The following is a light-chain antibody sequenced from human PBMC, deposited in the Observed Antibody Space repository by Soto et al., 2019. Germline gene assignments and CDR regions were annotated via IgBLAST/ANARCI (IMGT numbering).Light chain of an antibody. Sequence: IVMTQSPDTLSVSPGERATLSCRASQSITDNVVWYQQKSGQAPRLLIYRAFTRAAGFPARFSGSGSGTEFTLTISRLQSEDSAVYFCQQYANWPRTFGQGTKVDIK. CDR1: QSITDN. CDR3: QQYANWPRT. CDR2: RAF. V-gene: IGKV3-15*01. J-gene: IGKJ1*01.